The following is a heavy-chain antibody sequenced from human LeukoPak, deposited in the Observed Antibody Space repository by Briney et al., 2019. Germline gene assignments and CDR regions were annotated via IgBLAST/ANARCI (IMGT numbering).Heavy chain of an antibody. D-gene: IGHD4-23*01. CDR3: ARDGDGGTPSDY. V-gene: IGHV3-33*01. J-gene: IGHJ4*02. CDR1: GFTFSSYG. Sequence: GGSLRLSCAASGFTFSSYGMHWVRQAPGKGLEWVAVIWYDGSNKYYADSVKGRFTISRDNSKNTLYLQMNSLRAEDTAVYYCARDGDGGTPSDYWGQGTLVTVSS. CDR2: IWYDGSNK.